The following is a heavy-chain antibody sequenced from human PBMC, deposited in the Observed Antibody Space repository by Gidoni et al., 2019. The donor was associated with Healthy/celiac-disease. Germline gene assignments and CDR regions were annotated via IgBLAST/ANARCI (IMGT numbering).Heavy chain of an antibody. D-gene: IGHD2-15*01. CDR1: GFRFDDYG. Sequence: EVQLVESGGGLVQPARSLRLSCAAAGFRFDDYGMHGVRQAPGKGLEWVSGISWNSGSIGYADSVKGRFTISRDNAKNSLYLQMNSLRAEDTALYYCAKDTGCSGGSCLEYYFDYWGQGTLVTVSS. CDR3: AKDTGCSGGSCLEYYFDY. J-gene: IGHJ4*02. CDR2: ISWNSGSI. V-gene: IGHV3-9*01.